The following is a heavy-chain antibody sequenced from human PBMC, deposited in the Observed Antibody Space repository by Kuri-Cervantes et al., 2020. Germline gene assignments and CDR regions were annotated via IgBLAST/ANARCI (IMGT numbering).Heavy chain of an antibody. Sequence: SETLSLTCPVSGVSITSGGYYWSWIRQHPGKGLEWIGYIYYTGSTSYNPSLESRVTISLDTSKNQFSLGLSSVTAADTAVYYCARGVPEGGSYYWSPRARFDYWGQGTLVTVSS. J-gene: IGHJ4*02. CDR2: IYYTGST. D-gene: IGHD1-26*01. V-gene: IGHV4-31*03. CDR3: ARGVPEGGSYYWSPRARFDY. CDR1: GVSITSGGYY.